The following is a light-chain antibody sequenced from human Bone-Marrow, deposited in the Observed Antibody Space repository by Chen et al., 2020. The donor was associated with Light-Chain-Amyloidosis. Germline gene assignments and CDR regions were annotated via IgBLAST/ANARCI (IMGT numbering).Light chain of an antibody. Sequence: QSALTQPASVSGSPGQSITISCPGTSSDVGGDNHVSWYQQHPDKAPKLMIDEVTNPPSLVPDRFSGSTSDNTASLTISGLQTEDEAEYFCSSYTITNTLVVGSGTRVTVL. CDR3: SSYTITNTLV. CDR2: EVT. V-gene: IGLV2-14*01. CDR1: SSDVGGDNH. J-gene: IGLJ1*01.